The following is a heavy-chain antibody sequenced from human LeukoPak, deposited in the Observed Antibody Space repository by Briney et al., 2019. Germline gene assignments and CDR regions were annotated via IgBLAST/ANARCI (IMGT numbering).Heavy chain of an antibody. CDR3: ARVPGITIFGVVTATRSYYGMDV. CDR1: GGSISSYY. Sequence: SETLSLTCTVSGGSISSYYWSWIRQPPGKGLEWIGYIYYSGSTNYNPSLKSRVTISVDTSKNQFSLKLSSVTAADTAVYYCARVPGITIFGVVTATRSYYGMDVWGQGTTVTVSS. V-gene: IGHV4-59*12. CDR2: IYYSGST. D-gene: IGHD3-3*01. J-gene: IGHJ6*02.